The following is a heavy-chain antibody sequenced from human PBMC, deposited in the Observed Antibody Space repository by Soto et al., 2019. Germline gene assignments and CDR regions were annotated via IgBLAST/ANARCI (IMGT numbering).Heavy chain of an antibody. Sequence: QVQLVQSGGEVKKPGASVKVSCKASGYNFTSFGITWVRQAPGHGLEWVGWIRIYNGNTNHAQNFQGRVTMTADTSTSTVYTELGNPRSDDTAIYYCARGMYYDDSDRGQGTLLTVSS. CDR2: IRIYNGNT. D-gene: IGHD3-22*01. CDR3: ARGMYYDDSD. J-gene: IGHJ4*02. V-gene: IGHV1-18*01. CDR1: GYNFTSFG.